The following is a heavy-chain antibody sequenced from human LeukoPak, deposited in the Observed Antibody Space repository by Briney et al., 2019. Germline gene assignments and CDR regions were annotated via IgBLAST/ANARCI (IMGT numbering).Heavy chain of an antibody. CDR2: ISAYNGNT. V-gene: IGHV1-18*01. CDR3: ALLEWQIYYYYMDV. J-gene: IGHJ6*03. D-gene: IGHD3-3*01. CDR1: GYTFTSYG. Sequence: ASVKVSCKASGYTFTSYGISWVRQAPGQGLEWMGWISAYNGNTNYAQKLQGRVTMTTDTSTSTAFMELRSLRSDDTAVYYCALLEWQIYYYYMDVWGKGTTVTVSS.